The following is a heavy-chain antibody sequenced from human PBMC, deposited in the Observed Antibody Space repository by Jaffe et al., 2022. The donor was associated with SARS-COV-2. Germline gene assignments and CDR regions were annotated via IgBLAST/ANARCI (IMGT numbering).Heavy chain of an antibody. CDR1: GFTFNNAW. CDR3: TASPTAGTDY. J-gene: IGHJ4*02. D-gene: IGHD6-13*01. V-gene: IGHV3-15*01. Sequence: EVQLVESGGGLVKPGESLRLSCVASGFTFNNAWMTWVRQAPGKGLEWVGRIKSKTDGARTDYAAPVKGRFIVSRDDSKNTLFLQMNSLRTEDTAVYYCTASPTAGTDYWGQGTLVTVSS. CDR2: IKSKTDGART.